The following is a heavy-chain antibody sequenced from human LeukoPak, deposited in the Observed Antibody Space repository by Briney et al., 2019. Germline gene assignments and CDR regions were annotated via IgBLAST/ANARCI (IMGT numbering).Heavy chain of an antibody. CDR3: AKPTASYFYCSSASCYNPDY. V-gene: IGHV3-23*01. J-gene: IGHJ4*02. CDR1: GFTFSTYT. Sequence: GGSLRLSCAASGFTFSTYTMSWVRQAPGKGLEWVSAITGSGGSTYYADSVKGRFTISRDNSKNTLYLQMNSLRAEDTAVYYCAKPTASYFYCSSASCYNPDYWGQGALVTVSS. D-gene: IGHD2-2*02. CDR2: ITGSGGST.